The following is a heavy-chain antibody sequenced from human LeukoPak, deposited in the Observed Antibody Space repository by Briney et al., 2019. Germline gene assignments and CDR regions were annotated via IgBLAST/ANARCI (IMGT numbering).Heavy chain of an antibody. CDR2: KSHDGSNA. Sequence: GGSLRLSCAASGFTVSSYVMHWVRQAPGEGLEWVASKSHDGSNAYFADSVRGRFSVSSDNSKNTLYVQMNSLRVEDTAVYYCARGRDGYNRHSDYWGQGTLVTVSS. CDR3: ARGRDGYNRHSDY. CDR1: GFTVSSYV. J-gene: IGHJ4*02. V-gene: IGHV3-30*04. D-gene: IGHD5-24*01.